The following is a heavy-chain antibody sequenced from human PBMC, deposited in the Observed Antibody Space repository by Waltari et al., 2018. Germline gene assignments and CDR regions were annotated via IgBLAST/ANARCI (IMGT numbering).Heavy chain of an antibody. CDR1: GYTFSNFA. V-gene: IGHV1-3*01. CDR2: ITAGNENT. D-gene: IGHD6-19*01. CDR3: AAFTSGWSYGMDV. J-gene: IGHJ6*02. Sequence: QVQLVQSGAEVKKPGASVKVSCKASGYTFSNFAIHWVRQAPGQRLEWMGWITAGNENTKYSQKFQGRLTMTRDTSASTAYMELSSLTSEDTAVYYCAAFTSGWSYGMDVWGQGTTVTVSS.